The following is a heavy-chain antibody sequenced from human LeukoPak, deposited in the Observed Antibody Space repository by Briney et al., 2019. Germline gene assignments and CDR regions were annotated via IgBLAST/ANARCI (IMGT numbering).Heavy chain of an antibody. V-gene: IGHV4-34*01. J-gene: IGHJ4*02. CDR2: INHSGST. CDR1: GGSFSGYY. D-gene: IGHD1-7*01. Sequence: KTSETLSLTCAVYGGSFSGYYWSWIRQPPGKGLEWIGEINHSGSTNYNPSLKSRVTISVDTSKNQFSLKLSSVTAADTAVYYCARGSPWATTLTLYYSDYWGQGTLVTVSS. CDR3: ARGSPWATTLTLYYSDY.